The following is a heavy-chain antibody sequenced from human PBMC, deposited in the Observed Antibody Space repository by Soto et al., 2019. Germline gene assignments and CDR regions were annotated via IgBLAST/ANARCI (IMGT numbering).Heavy chain of an antibody. V-gene: IGHV2-5*01. J-gene: IGHJ4*02. CDR3: IHRRVNGGMDH. Sequence: QITLKESGPTLVKPTQTLTLTCTFSGFSLSTSGVGVGCVRQPPGKALEWLEVIHWNDDNHYTSSLKTRLTVTKDITKNQVVFTMTNMDPVDTGTYYCIHRRVNGGMDHWGPGILVTVSS. CDR2: IHWNDDN. CDR1: GFSLSTSGVG.